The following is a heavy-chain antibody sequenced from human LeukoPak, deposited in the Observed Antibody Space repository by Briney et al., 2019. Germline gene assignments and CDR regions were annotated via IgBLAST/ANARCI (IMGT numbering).Heavy chain of an antibody. D-gene: IGHD5-18*01. CDR1: GFTFSSYG. CDR2: IWYDGSNK. V-gene: IGHV3-33*01. Sequence: PGRSLRLSCAASGFTFSSYGMHWVRQAPGKGLEWVAVIWYDGSNKYYADSVKGRFTISRDNSKNTLYLQMNSLRAEDTAVYYCARGLLVDTAMVELPGKYWGQGTLVTVSS. CDR3: ARGLLVDTAMVELPGKY. J-gene: IGHJ4*02.